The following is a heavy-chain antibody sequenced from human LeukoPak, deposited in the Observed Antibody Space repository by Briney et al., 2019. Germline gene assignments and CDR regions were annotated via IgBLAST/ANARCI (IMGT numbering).Heavy chain of an antibody. V-gene: IGHV3-23*01. CDR1: GFTFSSYA. D-gene: IGHD6-13*01. Sequence: GGSLSLSCAASGFTFSSYAMSWVRQAPGKGLEWVSAISGSGGSTYYAGSVKGRFTISRDNSKNTLYLQMNSLRAEDTAVYYCAKEGGSSWPYYYYYMDVWGKGTTVTVSS. CDR2: ISGSGGST. CDR3: AKEGGSSWPYYYYYMDV. J-gene: IGHJ6*03.